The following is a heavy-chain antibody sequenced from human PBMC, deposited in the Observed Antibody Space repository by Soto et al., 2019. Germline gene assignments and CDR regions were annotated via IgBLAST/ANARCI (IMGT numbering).Heavy chain of an antibody. V-gene: IGHV3-23*01. J-gene: IGHJ4*02. CDR3: AKENDFWSGYFQTYYFDY. D-gene: IGHD3-3*01. Sequence: GGSLRLSCAASGFTFSSYAMSWVRQAPGKGLEWVSAISGSGGSTYYADSVKGRFTISRDNSKNTLYLQMNSLRAEDTAVYYCAKENDFWSGYFQTYYFDYWGQGTLVTVSS. CDR1: GFTFSSYA. CDR2: ISGSGGST.